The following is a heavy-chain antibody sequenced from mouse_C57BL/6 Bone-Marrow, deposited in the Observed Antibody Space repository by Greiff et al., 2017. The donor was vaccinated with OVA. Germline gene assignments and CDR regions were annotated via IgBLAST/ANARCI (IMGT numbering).Heavy chain of an antibody. D-gene: IGHD2-1*01. CDR3: ARHGNGNPFFFDY. CDR2: ISSGGSYT. J-gene: IGHJ2*01. CDR1: GFTFSSYG. Sequence: EVLLVESGGDLVKPGGSLKLSCAASGFTFSSYGMSWVRQTPDKRLEWVATISSGGSYTYYPDSVKGRFTISGDNASNTSYLQMSSLKSEDPAVYYCARHGNGNPFFFDYWGQGTTLTGSS. V-gene: IGHV5-6*01.